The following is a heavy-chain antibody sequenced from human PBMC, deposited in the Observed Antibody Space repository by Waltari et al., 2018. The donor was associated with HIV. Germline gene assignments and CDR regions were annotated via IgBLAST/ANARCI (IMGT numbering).Heavy chain of an antibody. CDR1: GDSISSYY. CDR3: AKGEGYYDSTGYYKYQFDV. Sequence: QLQLRESGPGLVKPSETLSLICPVSGDSISSYYWSWVRQPPGKALEWIGYISDTGSTVYNPSLKSRVTISVDTSKNQVSLKLTSVTAADTAVYHCAKGEGYYDSTGYYKYQFDVWGQGTPVTVSS. CDR2: ISDTGST. V-gene: IGHV4-59*01. J-gene: IGHJ4*02. D-gene: IGHD3-22*01.